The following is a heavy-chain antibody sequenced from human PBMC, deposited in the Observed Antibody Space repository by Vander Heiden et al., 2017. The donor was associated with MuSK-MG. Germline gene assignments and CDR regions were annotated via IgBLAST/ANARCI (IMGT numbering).Heavy chain of an antibody. D-gene: IGHD3-22*01. Sequence: HVQLVQSGAEVKKPVAAAKFSCKASNYTFTSYAMHWVRQSPGQRLEWMGWINAGNGNTQYSQKFQGRVTITRDTAASTAYMELSSMRSEDTAVYYCARADYYDSSGLFPWGQGNLVTVSS. CDR2: INAGNGNT. V-gene: IGHV1-3*01. CDR1: NYTFTSYA. CDR3: ARADYYDSSGLFP. J-gene: IGHJ5*02.